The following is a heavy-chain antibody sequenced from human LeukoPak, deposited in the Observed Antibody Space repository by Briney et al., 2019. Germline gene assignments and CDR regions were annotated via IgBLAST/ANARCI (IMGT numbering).Heavy chain of an antibody. J-gene: IGHJ6*03. D-gene: IGHD5-18*01. Sequence: SETLSLTCAVYGGSFSGYYWSWIRQPPGKGLEWIGEINHSGSTNYNPSLKSRVTISVDTSKNQFSLKLSSVTAADTGVYYCARTTEGGYTYGYFYYYYMDVWGKGTAVTISS. CDR1: GGSFSGYY. CDR2: INHSGST. CDR3: ARTTEGGYTYGYFYYYYMDV. V-gene: IGHV4-34*01.